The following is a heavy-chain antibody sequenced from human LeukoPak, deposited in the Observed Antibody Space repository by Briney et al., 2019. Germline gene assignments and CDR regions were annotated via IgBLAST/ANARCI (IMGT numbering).Heavy chain of an antibody. J-gene: IGHJ4*02. CDR3: AALSAYSGYDWFSHFDY. Sequence: SETLSLTCTVSGGSISSSLNYWGWTRQPPGKGLEWIGSIYYSGSTYYNPSLKSRVTISVDTSKNQFSLSLSSVTAADTAVYYCAALSAYSGYDWFSHFDYWGQGTLVTVSS. CDR1: GGSISSSLNY. CDR2: IYYSGST. D-gene: IGHD5-12*01. V-gene: IGHV4-39*01.